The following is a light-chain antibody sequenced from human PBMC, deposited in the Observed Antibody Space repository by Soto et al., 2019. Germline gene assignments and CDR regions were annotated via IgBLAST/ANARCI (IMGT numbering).Light chain of an antibody. J-gene: IGKJ1*01. CDR2: GAS. CDR3: QQYNNWPRT. CDR1: QSVSSN. Sequence: EIVMTQSPATLSVSPGERATLSCRASQSVSSNLAWYQQKPGQAPSLLIYGASTRATGIPARFSGSGSGTEFTLTISSLQYEDFAVYYCQQYNNWPRTFGQGNKVDIK. V-gene: IGKV3-15*01.